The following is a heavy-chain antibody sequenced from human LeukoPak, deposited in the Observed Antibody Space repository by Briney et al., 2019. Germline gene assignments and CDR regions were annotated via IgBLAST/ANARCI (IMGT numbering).Heavy chain of an antibody. D-gene: IGHD6-19*01. CDR1: GGSISSYY. Sequence: SETLSLTCTVSGGSISSYYWSWIRQPPGKGLEWIGYINYSGTTHYDPSLKSRVTISVDTPKNQLSLNLNSVTAADTAVYYCAGTKYWLSFDQWGQGTLVTVSS. V-gene: IGHV4-59*01. CDR2: INYSGTT. CDR3: AGTKYWLSFDQ. J-gene: IGHJ4*02.